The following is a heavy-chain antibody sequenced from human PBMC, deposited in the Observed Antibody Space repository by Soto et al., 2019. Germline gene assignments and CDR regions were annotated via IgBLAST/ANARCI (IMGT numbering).Heavy chain of an antibody. CDR3: AGPRFRGMDV. J-gene: IGHJ6*02. CDR1: GFSFSNYF. CDR2: IKEDGSEK. V-gene: IGHV3-7*03. D-gene: IGHD3-10*01. Sequence: PGGSLRLSCVGSGFSFSNYFMTWVRQAPGKGLEWVANIKEDGSEKYYLESVKGRFTICRDNAKNSLYLQVNSLRDEDTPVYYSAGPRFRGMDVLGQGTTVTVSS.